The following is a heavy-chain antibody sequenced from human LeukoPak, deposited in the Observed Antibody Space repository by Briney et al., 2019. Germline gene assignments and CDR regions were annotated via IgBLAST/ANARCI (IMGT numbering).Heavy chain of an antibody. CDR3: ARDAPGYSYGDY. CDR1: GFTFSSYA. D-gene: IGHD5-18*01. Sequence: GGSLRLSCAASGFTFSSYAMHWVRQAPGKGLEWVAVISYDGSNKYYADSVKGRFTISRDNSKNTLYLQMNSLRAEDTAVYYCARDAPGYSYGDYWGQGTLVTVSS. CDR2: ISYDGSNK. V-gene: IGHV3-30*04. J-gene: IGHJ4*02.